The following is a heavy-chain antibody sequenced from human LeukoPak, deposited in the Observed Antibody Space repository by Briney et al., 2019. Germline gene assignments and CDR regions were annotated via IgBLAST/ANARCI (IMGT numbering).Heavy chain of an antibody. Sequence: GESLKISCKGSGYSFTSYWIGWVRQMPEKGLEWMGIIYPGDSDTRYSPSFQGQVTISADKSISTAYLQWSSLKASDTAMYYCARRRADYDSSNNWFDPWGQGTLVTVSS. J-gene: IGHJ5*02. CDR1: GYSFTSYW. CDR3: ARRRADYDSSNNWFDP. CDR2: IYPGDSDT. D-gene: IGHD3-22*01. V-gene: IGHV5-51*01.